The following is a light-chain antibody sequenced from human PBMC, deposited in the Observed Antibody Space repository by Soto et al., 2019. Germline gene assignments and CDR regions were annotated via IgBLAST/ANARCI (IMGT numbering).Light chain of an antibody. V-gene: IGKV3-15*01. CDR2: DAS. CDR1: QSISRS. Sequence: EIVVKKSPAILSVSPGERATLSCRASQSISRSLAWYQQKPGQAPRLLISDASTRATGIPARFSGSGSGTEFTLTISSLQSEDFALYYCHQYNSWPPGTFGQGTKVDI. CDR3: HQYNSWPPGT. J-gene: IGKJ2*01.